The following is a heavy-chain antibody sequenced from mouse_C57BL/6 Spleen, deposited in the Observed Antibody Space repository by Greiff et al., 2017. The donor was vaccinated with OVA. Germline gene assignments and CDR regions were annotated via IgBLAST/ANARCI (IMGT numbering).Heavy chain of an antibody. J-gene: IGHJ3*01. CDR2: IRSKSSNYAT. Sequence: EVQLVESGGGLVQPKGSLKLSCAASGFTFNTYAMHWVRQAPGKGLEWVARIRSKSSNYATYYADSVKDRFTISRDDSQSMLYLQMNNLKTEETAMYYCVRDQGGRYYGPWFAYWGQGTLVTVSA. D-gene: IGHD1-1*01. CDR1: GFTFNTYA. CDR3: VRDQGGRYYGPWFAY. V-gene: IGHV10-3*01.